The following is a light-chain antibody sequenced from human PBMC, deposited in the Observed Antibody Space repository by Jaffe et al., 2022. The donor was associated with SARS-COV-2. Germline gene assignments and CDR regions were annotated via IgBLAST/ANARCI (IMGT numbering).Light chain of an antibody. CDR1: QTLIDK. Sequence: EIVLTQSPATLSVSPGERATLSCRASQTLIDKLAWYQQRPGQAPRLLIYGASTRATGIPARFSGSGSGTEFTLTISSLQSEDFALYYCQQYDNWPVTFGQGTRLDIK. CDR2: GAS. V-gene: IGKV3-15*01. J-gene: IGKJ5*01. CDR3: QQYDNWPVT.